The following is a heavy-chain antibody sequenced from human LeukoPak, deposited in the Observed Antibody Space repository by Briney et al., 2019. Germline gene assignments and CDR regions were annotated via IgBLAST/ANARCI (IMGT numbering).Heavy chain of an antibody. J-gene: IGHJ4*02. Sequence: GGSLRLSCAASGFTVSSNYMSWARQAPGKGLEWVSVIYSGGSTYYADSVKGRFTISRDNSKNTLYLQMNSLRAEDTAVYYCAKSDVVVPAANAGGIDYWGQGTLVTVSS. V-gene: IGHV3-66*01. D-gene: IGHD2-2*01. CDR3: AKSDVVVPAANAGGIDY. CDR2: IYSGGST. CDR1: GFTVSSNY.